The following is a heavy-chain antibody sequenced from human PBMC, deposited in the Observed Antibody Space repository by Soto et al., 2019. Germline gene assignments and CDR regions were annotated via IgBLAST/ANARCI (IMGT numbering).Heavy chain of an antibody. J-gene: IGHJ6*02. Sequence: PSETLSLTCTVSGGSISTYYWNWIRQPPGKGLEWIGYIYYSGSTNYNPSLKSRVTISVDTSKNQFSQKLSSVTAADTAVYYCAREGVSSSWYYYYGMDVWGQGTTVTVSS. CDR2: IYYSGST. CDR1: GGSISTYY. V-gene: IGHV4-59*01. D-gene: IGHD6-13*01. CDR3: AREGVSSSWYYYYGMDV.